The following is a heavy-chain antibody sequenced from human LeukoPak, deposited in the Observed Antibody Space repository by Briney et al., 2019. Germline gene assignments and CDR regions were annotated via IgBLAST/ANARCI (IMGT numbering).Heavy chain of an antibody. CDR1: GGSISSGGYY. J-gene: IGHJ4*02. V-gene: IGHV4-31*03. Sequence: PSQTLSLTCTVSGGSISSGGYYWSWIRQHPGKGLEWIGYIYYSGSTYYNPSLKSRVTISADTSKNQFSLKLSSVTAADTAVYYCARGLYDSSGYPFDYWGQGTLVTVSS. CDR2: IYYSGST. CDR3: ARGLYDSSGYPFDY. D-gene: IGHD3-22*01.